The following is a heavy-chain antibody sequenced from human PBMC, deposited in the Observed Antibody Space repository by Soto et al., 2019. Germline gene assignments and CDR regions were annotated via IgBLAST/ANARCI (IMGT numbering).Heavy chain of an antibody. D-gene: IGHD4-17*01. V-gene: IGHV1-18*01. J-gene: IGHJ3*02. Sequence: ASVKVSCKASGYTFTSYGISWVRQAPGQGLEWMGWISAYNGNTNYAQKLQGRVTMTTDTSTSTAYMELRSLRSDDTAAYYCAKVWGDYSLYAFDIWGQGTMVTVSS. CDR1: GYTFTSYG. CDR2: ISAYNGNT. CDR3: AKVWGDYSLYAFDI.